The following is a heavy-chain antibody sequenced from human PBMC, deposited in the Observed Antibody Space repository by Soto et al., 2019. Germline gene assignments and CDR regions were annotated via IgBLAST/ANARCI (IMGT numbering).Heavy chain of an antibody. Sequence: ASVKVSCKASGGTFSRYAISWVRQAPGQGLEWMGGIIPIFGTANYAEKFQGRVTLTTDTSTSTAYMELRSLRSDDTAIYYCARDPHEFWTSYWFDPWGQGTPVTVSS. V-gene: IGHV1-69*05. D-gene: IGHD3-3*01. CDR3: ARDPHEFWTSYWFDP. CDR2: IIPIFGTA. CDR1: GGTFSRYA. J-gene: IGHJ5*02.